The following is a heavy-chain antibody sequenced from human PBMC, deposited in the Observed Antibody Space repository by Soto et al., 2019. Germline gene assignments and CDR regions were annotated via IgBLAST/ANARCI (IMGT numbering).Heavy chain of an antibody. CDR2: ISGYNGQT. V-gene: IGHV1-18*01. CDR1: GYTFTTYG. J-gene: IGHJ6*02. Sequence: QVQVVQSGPEVKKPGASVKVSCKTSGYTFTTYGISWMRQAPGQGLEWMGWISGYNGQTNYAQKFRGRVTITTDTSTSTDYMELRSLRPDDTAMYYCARDGRKQLWVEGLNAMDVWGQGTTVTVSS. CDR3: ARDGRKQLWVEGLNAMDV. D-gene: IGHD5-18*01.